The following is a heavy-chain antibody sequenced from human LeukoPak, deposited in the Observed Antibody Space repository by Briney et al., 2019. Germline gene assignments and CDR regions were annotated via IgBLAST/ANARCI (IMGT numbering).Heavy chain of an antibody. J-gene: IGHJ3*02. Sequence: PGGSLRLSCAASGFTFSSYGMHWVRQAPGKGLEWVAFIRYDGSNKYYADSVKGRFTISRDNSKDTLYLQLNSLRTEDTAVYYCARGARGSGWRVFDIWGQGTMVTVSS. CDR1: GFTFSSYG. CDR3: ARGARGSGWRVFDI. D-gene: IGHD6-19*01. CDR2: IRYDGSNK. V-gene: IGHV3-30*02.